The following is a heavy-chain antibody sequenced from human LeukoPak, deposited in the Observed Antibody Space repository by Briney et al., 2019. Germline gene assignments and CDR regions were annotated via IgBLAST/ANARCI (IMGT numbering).Heavy chain of an antibody. CDR2: IWYDGSNK. D-gene: IGHD6-13*01. CDR1: GFTFSSYG. CDR3: AKDGTPGSYYMDV. Sequence: GGSLRLPCAASGFTFSSYGMHWVRQAPGKGLEWVAVIWYDGSNKYYADSVKGRFTISRDNSENTLFLQMNSLRAEDTAVFYCAKDGTPGSYYMDVWGKGTTVTVSS. J-gene: IGHJ6*03. V-gene: IGHV3-33*06.